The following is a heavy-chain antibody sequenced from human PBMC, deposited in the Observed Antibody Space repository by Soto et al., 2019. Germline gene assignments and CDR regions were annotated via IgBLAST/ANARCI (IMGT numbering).Heavy chain of an antibody. CDR1: GGSFSGYC. CDR2: INPSGST. CDR3: ARGRLCSSTSCYYCLAGYYYYGMNV. V-gene: IGHV4-34*01. J-gene: IGHJ6*02. D-gene: IGHD2-2*01. Sequence: SEPLSLTCAVYGGSFSGYCWRWIRQPPGKGLEWIGEINPSGSTNYNPSLKSRVTISVDTSKNQFSLKMGSVTAADTAVYYCARGRLCSSTSCYYCLAGYYYYGMNVWGQGTTIT.